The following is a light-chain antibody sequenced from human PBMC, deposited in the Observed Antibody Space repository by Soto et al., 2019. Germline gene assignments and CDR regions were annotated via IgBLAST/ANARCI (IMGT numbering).Light chain of an antibody. V-gene: IGKV3-20*01. CDR1: QSVSSSS. Sequence: EIVLTQSPGTLSLSPVDTATLSCRASQSVSSSSLAWYQQKRGQAPRLLIYGASIRATGIPDRFRGSGSGTDFTLTIRRLEPEDFAVYYCQQYGSSPRTFGQGTKVEIK. J-gene: IGKJ1*01. CDR2: GAS. CDR3: QQYGSSPRT.